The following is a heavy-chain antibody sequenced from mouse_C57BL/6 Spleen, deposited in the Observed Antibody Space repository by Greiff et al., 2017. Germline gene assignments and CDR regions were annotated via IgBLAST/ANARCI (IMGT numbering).Heavy chain of an antibody. V-gene: IGHV5-4*01. CDR2: ISDGGSYT. J-gene: IGHJ1*03. Sequence: EVQLVESGGGLVKPGGSLKLSCAASGFTFSSYAMSWVRQTPEQRLEWVATISDGGSYTYYPDNVKGRFTISRDNAKDNMSLQMGHLKSEDTAMDYCAIDLGENCYWYFEVWGTGTTVTVSS. CDR3: AIDLGENCYWYFEV. D-gene: IGHD4-1*01. CDR1: GFTFSSYA.